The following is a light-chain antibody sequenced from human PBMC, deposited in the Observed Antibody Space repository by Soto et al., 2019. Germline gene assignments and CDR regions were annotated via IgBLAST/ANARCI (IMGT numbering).Light chain of an antibody. V-gene: IGKV1-33*01. CDR1: QDIRKY. Sequence: DIQMTQSPSSLSASVGDRVTIICQASQDIRKYLNWYQQKLGKAPKLLIYAASNLETGVPSRFSGSGSGTDFTLSLSSLETEDIATYHCPKYDNLLTFGGGTKVDIK. CDR2: AAS. J-gene: IGKJ4*01. CDR3: PKYDNLLT.